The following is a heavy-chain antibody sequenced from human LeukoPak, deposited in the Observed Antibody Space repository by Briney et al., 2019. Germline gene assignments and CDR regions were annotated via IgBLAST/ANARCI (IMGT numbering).Heavy chain of an antibody. J-gene: IGHJ4*02. Sequence: GGSLRLSCAASGFTFNNYAMSWVRQAPGKGLEWVSAITGSGGSAYYADSVKGRSAISRDNSKNTLYLQMNSLRAEDTAVYYCARELGARDYFDYWGQGTLVTVSS. V-gene: IGHV3-23*01. CDR2: ITGSGGSA. CDR3: ARELGARDYFDY. CDR1: GFTFNNYA. D-gene: IGHD1-26*01.